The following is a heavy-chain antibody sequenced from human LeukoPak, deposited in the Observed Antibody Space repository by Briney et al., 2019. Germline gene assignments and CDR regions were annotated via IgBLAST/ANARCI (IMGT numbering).Heavy chain of an antibody. J-gene: IGHJ4*02. Sequence: GSLRLSCAASGFTFSSYAMSWVRQAPGKGLEWVSAIIGSGGSTYYADSVKGRFTISRDNSKNTLYLQMNSLRAEDTAVYYCAKDDRVTMVRGVDSPYFDYWGQGTLVTVSS. CDR3: AKDDRVTMVRGVDSPYFDY. CDR2: IIGSGGST. V-gene: IGHV3-23*01. CDR1: GFTFSSYA. D-gene: IGHD3-10*01.